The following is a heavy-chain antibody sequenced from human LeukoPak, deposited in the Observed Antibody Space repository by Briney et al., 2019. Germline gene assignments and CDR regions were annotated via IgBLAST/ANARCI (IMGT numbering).Heavy chain of an antibody. CDR2: INWNGGST. V-gene: IGHV3-20*04. CDR3: ARVQLVDYYYYSYMDV. D-gene: IGHD6-6*01. J-gene: IGHJ6*03. CDR1: GFIFDDYG. Sequence: GGSLRLSCAAFGFIFDDYGMSWVRQAPGKGLEWVSGINWNGGSTGYADSVKGRFTISRDNAKNSLYLQMNSLRAEDTALYYCARVQLVDYYYYSYMDVWGRGTTVTVSS.